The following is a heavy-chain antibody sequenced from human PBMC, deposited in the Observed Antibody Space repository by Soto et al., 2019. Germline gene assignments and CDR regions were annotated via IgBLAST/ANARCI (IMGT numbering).Heavy chain of an antibody. CDR1: GFTFSSYG. CDR3: AKGRMRAGVRGYFDY. J-gene: IGHJ4*02. CDR2: IIYDGSTQ. D-gene: IGHD3-10*01. Sequence: QVQLVESGGGMVQPGRSLRLSCAASGFTFSSYGMHWVRQAPGKGLEWVAVIIYDGSTQYYADSVKGRFTISRDNSKGTLYLQMNSLRAEDTDVYYCAKGRMRAGVRGYFDYWGQGTLVTVSS. V-gene: IGHV3-30*18.